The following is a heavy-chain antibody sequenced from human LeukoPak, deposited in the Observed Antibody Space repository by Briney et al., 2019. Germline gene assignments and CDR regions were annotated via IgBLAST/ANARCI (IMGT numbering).Heavy chain of an antibody. J-gene: IGHJ6*03. CDR3: ARSVEGYCSGGSCYSYYYYMDV. V-gene: IGHV4-59*01. CDR2: VHSNGDT. Sequence: SETLSLTCIISGGSISDYYWGWIRQPPGKGLEWIGYVHSNGDTDYNPSPRSRLTILLDTSKKDFSLKVSSVTAADTAVYYCARSVEGYCSGGSCYSYYYYMDVWGKGTTVTVSS. CDR1: GGSISDYY. D-gene: IGHD2-15*01.